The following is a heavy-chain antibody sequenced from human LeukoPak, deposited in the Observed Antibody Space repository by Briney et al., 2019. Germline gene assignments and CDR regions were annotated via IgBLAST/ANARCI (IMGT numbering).Heavy chain of an antibody. CDR2: MNPNSGNT. V-gene: IGHV1-8*03. CDR1: GYTFTSYD. D-gene: IGHD7-27*01. J-gene: IGHJ5*02. CDR3: ARWVTGDTRDNWFDP. Sequence: GASVTVSFKASGYTFTSYDINWVRQATGQGLEWMGWMNPNSGNTGYAQKFQGRVTITRNTSISTAYMELSSLRSEDTAVYYCARWVTGDTRDNWFDPWGQGTLVTVSS.